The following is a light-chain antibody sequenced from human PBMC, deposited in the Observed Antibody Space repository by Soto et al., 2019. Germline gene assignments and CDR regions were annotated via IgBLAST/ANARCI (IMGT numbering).Light chain of an antibody. CDR2: AAS. CDR3: QQSYSVPRT. V-gene: IGKV1-8*01. J-gene: IGKJ1*01. CDR1: QGISSY. Sequence: AIRMTQTPSSLSASTGDRVTITCRASQGISSYLAWYQQKPGKAPNVLIYAASTLQSGVPTRFSGSGSGTDFTLTISSLQPEDFATYYCQQSYSVPRTFGLGTKADNK.